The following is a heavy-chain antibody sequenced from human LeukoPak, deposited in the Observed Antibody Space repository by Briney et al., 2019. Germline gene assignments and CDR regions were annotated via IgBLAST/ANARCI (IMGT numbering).Heavy chain of an antibody. Sequence: GGSLRLSCSASGFTFSSYWMSWVRQAPGKGLEWVANIKQDGSEKYYVDSVKGRFTISRDNSKNSLYLQMNSLRTEDTALYYCAKGPRVELLTSSDYWGQGTLVTVSS. CDR3: AKGPRVELLTSSDY. CDR2: IKQDGSEK. J-gene: IGHJ4*02. V-gene: IGHV3-7*03. D-gene: IGHD2-15*01. CDR1: GFTFSSYW.